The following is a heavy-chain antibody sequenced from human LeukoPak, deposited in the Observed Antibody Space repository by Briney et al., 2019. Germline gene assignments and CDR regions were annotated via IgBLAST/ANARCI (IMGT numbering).Heavy chain of an antibody. D-gene: IGHD6-6*01. Sequence: PGRSLRLSCAASGFTFSGSAMHWVRQASGKGLEWVGRIRSKANSYATAYAASVKGRFTISRDDSKNTAYLQMNSLKTEDTAVYYCTGGSSPDYWGQGTLVTVSS. CDR3: TGGSSPDY. J-gene: IGHJ4*02. V-gene: IGHV3-73*01. CDR1: GFTFSGSA. CDR2: IRSKANSYAT.